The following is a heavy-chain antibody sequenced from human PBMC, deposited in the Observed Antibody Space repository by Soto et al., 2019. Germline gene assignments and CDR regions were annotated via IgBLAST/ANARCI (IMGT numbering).Heavy chain of an antibody. CDR2: VSFDGRNK. V-gene: IGHV3-30*04. Sequence: GGSLRLSCTASGFTFRSFAIHWVRQAPGKGLEWLALVSFDGRNKYYADSVKGRFTISRDNSNSTVFLQMTGLRSEDTGVYYCARPAGPFDYWGQGTLVTVSS. CDR3: ARPAGPFDY. J-gene: IGHJ4*02. CDR1: GFTFRSFA.